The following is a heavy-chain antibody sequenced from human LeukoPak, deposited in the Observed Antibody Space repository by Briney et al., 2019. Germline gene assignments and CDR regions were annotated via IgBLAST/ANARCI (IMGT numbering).Heavy chain of an antibody. J-gene: IGHJ4*02. CDR1: GYTFTSFG. CDR3: GRDLGSRPLIIFFDY. Sequence: ASVKVSCKASGYTFTSFGISWVRQAPGQGPEWMGWISAYNGNTNYAQKLQGRVTMTTDTSTSTAYMELRSLRSDDTAVYYCGRDLGSRPLIIFFDYWGQGTLVTVSS. D-gene: IGHD2/OR15-2a*01. CDR2: ISAYNGNT. V-gene: IGHV1-18*01.